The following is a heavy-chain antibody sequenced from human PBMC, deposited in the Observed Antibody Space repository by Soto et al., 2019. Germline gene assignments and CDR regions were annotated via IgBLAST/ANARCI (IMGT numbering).Heavy chain of an antibody. V-gene: IGHV3-15*01. J-gene: IGHJ4*02. CDR3: TMNIVVVPAAPYYFDY. D-gene: IGHD2-2*01. Sequence: EVQLVESGGGLVKPGGSLRLSCAASGFTFSNAWMSWVRQAPGKGLEWVGRIKSKTDGGTTDYAAPVKGRFTISRDDSKNTLYLQMYSLKTEDTAGYYCTMNIVVVPAAPYYFDYWGQGTLVTVSS. CDR2: IKSKTDGGTT. CDR1: GFTFSNAW.